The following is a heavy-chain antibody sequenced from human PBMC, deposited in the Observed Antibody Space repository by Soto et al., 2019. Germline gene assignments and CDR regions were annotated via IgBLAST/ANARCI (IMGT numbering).Heavy chain of an antibody. D-gene: IGHD6-19*01. Sequence: QITLKESGPTLVKPTQTLTLTCTLSGVSVSTTGEGVAWIRQPPGKALECLALIYWNDDERYSPSLKSRLTISKDISKNQVVLTMANMDPVDAATYYCARRLWDSSGWHPFDSWGQGALVTVSS. V-gene: IGHV2-5*01. CDR1: GVSVSTTGEG. J-gene: IGHJ4*02. CDR2: IYWNDDE. CDR3: ARRLWDSSGWHPFDS.